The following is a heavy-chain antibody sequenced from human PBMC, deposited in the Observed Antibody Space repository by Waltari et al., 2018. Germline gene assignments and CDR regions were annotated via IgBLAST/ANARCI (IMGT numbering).Heavy chain of an antibody. J-gene: IGHJ6*03. D-gene: IGHD3-9*01. CDR1: GGTFSSYA. V-gene: IGHV1-69*05. CDR3: AREAHEERVGLVTEGFLHPFYYYYYMDV. Sequence: QVQLVQSGAEVKKPGSSVKVSCKASGGTFSSYAISWVRQAPGQGLEWMGGIIPIFGTANYAQKFQGRVTITTDESTSTAYMALGSLRSEDTAVYYCAREAHEERVGLVTEGFLHPFYYYYYMDVWGKGTTVTVSS. CDR2: IIPIFGTA.